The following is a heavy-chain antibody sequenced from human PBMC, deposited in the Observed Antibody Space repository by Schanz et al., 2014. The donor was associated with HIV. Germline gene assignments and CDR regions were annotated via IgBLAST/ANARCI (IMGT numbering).Heavy chain of an antibody. Sequence: QVQVVQSGAEVKKPGSSVKVSCKASGYTFTSQYMHWVRQAPGQGLEWVGYIKPNDGETYYARKFRGRVTMTRDTSISSASFELTRLRSDDTAVCFCTRNRYQLLPFDFWGQGPLVTVSS. J-gene: IGHJ4*02. D-gene: IGHD1-1*01. CDR2: IKPNDGET. CDR1: GYTFTSQY. CDR3: TRNRYQLLPFDF. V-gene: IGHV1-2*02.